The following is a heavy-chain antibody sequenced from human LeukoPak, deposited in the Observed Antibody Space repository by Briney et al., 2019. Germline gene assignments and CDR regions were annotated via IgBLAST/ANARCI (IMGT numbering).Heavy chain of an antibody. V-gene: IGHV1-69*13. CDR1: GGTFSSYA. CDR3: ASSHIVGAAMGAFDI. J-gene: IGHJ3*02. Sequence: GASVKVSCKASGGTFSSYAISWVRQAPGQGLEWMGGIIPIFGTANYAQKFQGRVTITADESTSTAYMELSSLRSEDTAVYYCASSHIVGAAMGAFDIWGQGTMVTVSS. D-gene: IGHD1-26*01. CDR2: IIPIFGTA.